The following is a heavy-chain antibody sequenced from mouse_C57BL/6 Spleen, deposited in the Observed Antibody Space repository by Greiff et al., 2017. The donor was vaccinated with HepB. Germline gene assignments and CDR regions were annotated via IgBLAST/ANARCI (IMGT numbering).Heavy chain of an antibody. Sequence: QVQLKESGPGILQSSQTLSLTCSFSGFSLSTSGMGVSWIRQPSGKGLEWLAHIYWDDDKRYNPSLKSRLTISKDTSRNQVFLKITSVDTADTATDYCARGSSYDYAMDYWGQGTSVTVSS. CDR2: IYWDDDK. J-gene: IGHJ4*01. CDR3: ARGSSYDYAMDY. D-gene: IGHD1-1*01. V-gene: IGHV8-12*01. CDR1: GFSLSTSGMG.